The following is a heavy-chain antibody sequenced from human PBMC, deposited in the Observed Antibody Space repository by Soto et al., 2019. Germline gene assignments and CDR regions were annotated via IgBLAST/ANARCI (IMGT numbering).Heavy chain of an antibody. J-gene: IGHJ1*01. D-gene: IGHD6-13*01. CDR2: ISGGGSTT. Sequence: WGSLRLSCEAFGFTFSSYAMSWVRQAPGKGLEWVSGISGGGSTTYYADSVKGRFTISRDNSKNTLYLQVNSLRAEDTAVYYCARDQAAGGTISRYFQDWGQGTLVTVS. CDR3: ARDQAAGGTISRYFQD. V-gene: IGHV3-23*01. CDR1: GFTFSSYA.